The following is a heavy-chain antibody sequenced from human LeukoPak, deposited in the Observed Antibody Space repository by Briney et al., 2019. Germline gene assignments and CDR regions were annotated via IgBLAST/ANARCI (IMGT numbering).Heavy chain of an antibody. Sequence: ASVKVSCKASGYTFTGYYMHWVRQAPGQGLEWMGWINPNSGGTNYAQKFQGRVTMTRDTSISTAYMELSRLRSDDTAVYYCARVGYCSGGSCQNYYYYMDVWGKGTTVTVSS. D-gene: IGHD2-15*01. J-gene: IGHJ6*03. CDR2: INPNSGGT. CDR1: GYTFTGYY. CDR3: ARVGYCSGGSCQNYYYYMDV. V-gene: IGHV1-2*02.